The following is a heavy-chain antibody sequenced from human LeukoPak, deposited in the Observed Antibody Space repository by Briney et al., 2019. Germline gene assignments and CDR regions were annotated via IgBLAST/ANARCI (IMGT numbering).Heavy chain of an antibody. CDR1: GGSITSYY. Sequence: SETLSLTCTVSGGSITSYYWSWIRQPAGKGLEWIGRIYTGGSSNYNPSLKSRVTMSVDRSKNQFSLKLTSVTAADTAVYYCARHLMFRDSTYGPHLDYWGQGTLVTVSS. V-gene: IGHV4-4*07. D-gene: IGHD3-10*01. J-gene: IGHJ4*02. CDR2: IYTGGSS. CDR3: ARHLMFRDSTYGPHLDY.